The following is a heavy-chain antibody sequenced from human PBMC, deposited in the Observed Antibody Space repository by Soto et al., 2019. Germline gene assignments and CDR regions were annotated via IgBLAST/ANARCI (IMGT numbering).Heavy chain of an antibody. CDR3: ARGLSPYSSSWYSWFDP. J-gene: IGHJ5*02. V-gene: IGHV3-53*02. D-gene: IGHD6-13*01. CDR1: GFTVSSNY. CDR2: IYSGGST. Sequence: EVQLVETGGGLIQPGGSLRLSCAASGFTVSSNYMSWVRQAPGKGLEWVSVIYSGGSTYYADSVKGRFTISRDNSKNTLYLQMNSLGAEDTGVYYCARGLSPYSSSWYSWFDPWGQGTLVTVSS.